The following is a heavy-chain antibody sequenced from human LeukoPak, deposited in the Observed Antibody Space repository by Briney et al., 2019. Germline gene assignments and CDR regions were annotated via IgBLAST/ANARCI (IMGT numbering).Heavy chain of an antibody. Sequence: GGSLRLSCAASGFTFSDYYMSWIRQAPGKGLEWVSYISSSGSTIYYADSVKGRFTISRDNAKNSLYPQMNSLRAEDTAVYYCARGDTTVTAYYFDYWGQGTLVTVSS. CDR1: GFTFSDYY. D-gene: IGHD4-17*01. J-gene: IGHJ4*02. V-gene: IGHV3-11*04. CDR2: ISSSGSTI. CDR3: ARGDTTVTAYYFDY.